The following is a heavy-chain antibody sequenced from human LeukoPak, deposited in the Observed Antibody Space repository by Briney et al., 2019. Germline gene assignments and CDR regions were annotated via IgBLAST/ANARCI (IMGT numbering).Heavy chain of an antibody. CDR1: GFTFSSYG. CDR3: ARVKGRGYGSASYRSGYYYYMDV. J-gene: IGHJ6*03. Sequence: GGSLRLSCAASGFTFSSYGMHWVRQAPGKGLEWVAFIRYDGSNKYYADSVKGRFTISRDNSKNTLYLQMNSLIAEDTAVYYCARVKGRGYGSASYRSGYYYYMDVWGKGTTVTISS. V-gene: IGHV3-30*02. CDR2: IRYDGSNK. D-gene: IGHD3-10*01.